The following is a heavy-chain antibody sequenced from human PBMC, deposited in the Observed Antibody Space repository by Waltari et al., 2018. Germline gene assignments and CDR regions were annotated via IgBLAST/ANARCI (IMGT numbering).Heavy chain of an antibody. V-gene: IGHV4-59*01. CDR1: GGSISSYY. CDR2: IYYSGST. Sequence: QVQLQESGPGLVKPSETLSLTCTVSGGSISSYYWSWIRQPPGKGLEWIGYIYYSGSTNYNPSLKSRVTISVDTSKNQFSLKLSSVTAADTAVYYCARDLTGQLERRGDNWFDPWGQGTLVTVSS. CDR3: ARDLTGQLERRGDNWFDP. D-gene: IGHD1-1*01. J-gene: IGHJ5*02.